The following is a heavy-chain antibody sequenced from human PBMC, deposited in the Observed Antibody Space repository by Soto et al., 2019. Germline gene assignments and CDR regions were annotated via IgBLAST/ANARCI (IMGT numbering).Heavy chain of an antibody. J-gene: IGHJ4*02. CDR1: GGSVSSGSDY. Sequence: QVQLQESGPGLVKPSETLSLTCTVSGGSVSSGSDYWSWIRQPPGKGLEWIGYIYYSGSTNYNPSLKSRVTISVDTSKNQFSLKLSSVTAADTAVYYCARSTIVPTMGDYWGQGTLVTVSS. CDR3: ARSTIVPTMGDY. CDR2: IYYSGST. V-gene: IGHV4-61*01. D-gene: IGHD5-12*01.